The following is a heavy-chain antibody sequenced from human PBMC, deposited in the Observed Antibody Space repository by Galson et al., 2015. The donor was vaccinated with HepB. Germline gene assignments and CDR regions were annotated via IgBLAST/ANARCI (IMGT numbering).Heavy chain of an antibody. CDR1: GGSLTSHY. CDR3: ARGGVVVAARRNAFDI. D-gene: IGHD2-15*01. Sequence: ETLSLTCTVSGGSLTSHYWAWIRQPPGKGLEWIGSFYYSASTYYNPSLKSRVTFSVDTSKNHFSLTLSSVTAADTAVYYCARGGVVVAARRNAFDIWGQGTMVTVSS. CDR2: FYYSAST. V-gene: IGHV4-39*07. J-gene: IGHJ3*02.